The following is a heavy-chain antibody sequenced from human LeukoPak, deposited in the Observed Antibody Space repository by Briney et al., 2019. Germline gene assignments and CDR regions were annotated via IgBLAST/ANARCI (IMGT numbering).Heavy chain of an antibody. CDR2: ITPDGTTT. V-gene: IGHV3-74*01. Sequence: LTGGSLRLSCAASGFTFTTYWVHWFRQAPGKGLMWVSRITPDGTTTNHADFVKGRFTISRDNAKNTVSLQMNSLSAEDTAVYYCVTLTSVVSEHAFDMWGQGTMVAVSP. CDR1: GFTFTTYW. CDR3: VTLTSVVSEHAFDM. D-gene: IGHD4-23*01. J-gene: IGHJ3*02.